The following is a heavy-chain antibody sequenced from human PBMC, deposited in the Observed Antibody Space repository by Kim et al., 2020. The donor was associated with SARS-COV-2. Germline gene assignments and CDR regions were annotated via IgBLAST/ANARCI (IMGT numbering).Heavy chain of an antibody. CDR2: ITKSSTTI. J-gene: IGHJ3*02. CDR1: GFTFSAYD. CDR3: VRDRMGGAFDM. Sequence: GGSLRLSCATSGFTFSAYDMNWVLQAPGKGLGWLSFITKSSTTIYYADSVEGRFTISRDNAKNSLFLQMNSLRDEDTALYYCVRDRMGGAFDMWGQGTVV. D-gene: IGHD3-16*01. V-gene: IGHV3-48*02.